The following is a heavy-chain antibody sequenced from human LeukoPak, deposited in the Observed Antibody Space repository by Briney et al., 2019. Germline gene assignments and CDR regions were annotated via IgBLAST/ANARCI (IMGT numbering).Heavy chain of an antibody. Sequence: SETLSRTCTVSGGSISSFYWSWIRQPPGKGLEWIGYIYNTENTNYNPSLKSRVTISVDTSKNQFSLKVKSVTASDTAIYYCASSKPDLDTWGQGTLVTVSS. CDR2: IYNTENT. CDR3: ASSKPDLDT. J-gene: IGHJ5*02. D-gene: IGHD2-2*01. CDR1: GGSISSFY. V-gene: IGHV4-59*08.